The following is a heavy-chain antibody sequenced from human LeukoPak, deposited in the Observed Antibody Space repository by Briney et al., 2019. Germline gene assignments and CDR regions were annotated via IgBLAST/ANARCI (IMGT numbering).Heavy chain of an antibody. J-gene: IGHJ4*02. D-gene: IGHD2-2*01. V-gene: IGHV3-33*01. CDR3: ARDLDDSSTFDY. CDR1: GFTFSSYG. Sequence: GGSLRLSCAASGFTFSSYGMHWVRQAPGKGLEWVAVIWYDGSNKYYADSVKGRFTISRDNSENTLYLQMNSLRAEDTAVYYCARDLDDSSTFDYWGQGTLVTVSS. CDR2: IWYDGSNK.